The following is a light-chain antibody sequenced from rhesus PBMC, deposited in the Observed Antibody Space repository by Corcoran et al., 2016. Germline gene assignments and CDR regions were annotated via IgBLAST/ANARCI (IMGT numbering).Light chain of an antibody. Sequence: EIVMTQSPATLSLSPGERATLSCRASQSVSSNLAWYQQKPGLAPRLLIYDASNRATGLPDRFSGSGSGTDFTLIINSLEPEDVGVYYCQQESNWPLTFGGGTKVDIK. CDR2: DAS. CDR1: QSVSSN. CDR3: QQESNWPLT. J-gene: IGKJ4*01. V-gene: IGKV3-35*01.